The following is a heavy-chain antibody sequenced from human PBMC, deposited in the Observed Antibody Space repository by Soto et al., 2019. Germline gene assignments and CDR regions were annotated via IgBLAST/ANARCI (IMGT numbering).Heavy chain of an antibody. CDR3: ARSYRRYCSGCSCYSYYYYYMDV. J-gene: IGHJ6*03. D-gene: IGHD2-15*01. CDR2: IYYSGST. CDR1: GGSISSYY. Sequence: QVQLQESGPGLVKPSETLSLTCTVSGGSISSYYWSWIRQPPGKGLEWIGYIYYSGSTNYNPSLKSRGTISVDTSKNQFSLKLGSVTAADTAVYYCARSYRRYCSGCSCYSYYYYYMDVWGKGTTVTVSS. V-gene: IGHV4-59*01.